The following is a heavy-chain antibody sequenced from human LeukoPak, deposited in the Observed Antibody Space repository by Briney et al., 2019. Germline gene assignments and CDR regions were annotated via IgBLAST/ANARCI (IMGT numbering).Heavy chain of an antibody. J-gene: IGHJ4*02. V-gene: IGHV4-59*08. D-gene: IGHD5-12*01. Sequence: SETLSLTCTVSGRSISSYYWSWIRQPPGKGLEWIGYIYYSGSTNYNPSLKSRVTISVDTSKNQFSLKLSSVTAADTAVYYCARRDIVATAGDYWGQGTLVTVSS. CDR2: IYYSGST. CDR1: GRSISSYY. CDR3: ARRDIVATAGDY.